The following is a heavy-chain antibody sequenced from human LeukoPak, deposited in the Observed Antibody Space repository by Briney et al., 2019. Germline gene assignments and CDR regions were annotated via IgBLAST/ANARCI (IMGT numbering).Heavy chain of an antibody. CDR3: ATARWFDP. Sequence: GASVKVSCKVSGYTLTELSMHWVRQAPGKGLEWMGGFDPEDGETIYAQKFQGRVTMTEETSTDTAYMELSSLRSEDTAVYYCATARWFDPWGQGTLVTVSS. J-gene: IGHJ5*02. CDR1: GYTLTELS. V-gene: IGHV1-24*01. CDR2: FDPEDGET.